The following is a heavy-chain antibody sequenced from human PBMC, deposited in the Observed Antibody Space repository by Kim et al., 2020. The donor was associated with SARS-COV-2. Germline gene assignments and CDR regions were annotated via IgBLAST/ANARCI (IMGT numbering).Heavy chain of an antibody. CDR3: ARNPPSLCGFDV. Sequence: SETLSLTCTVSGDSISNSNYYWAWIRQPPGKGLEWIGNIYYSGRTYYNPSVMSPVTISVDTSKNQFSVRLSSVTAADAAVYFCARNPPSLCGFDVWGQGT. J-gene: IGHJ3*01. CDR2: IYYSGRT. CDR1: GDSISNSNYY. V-gene: IGHV4-39*01. D-gene: IGHD1-26*01.